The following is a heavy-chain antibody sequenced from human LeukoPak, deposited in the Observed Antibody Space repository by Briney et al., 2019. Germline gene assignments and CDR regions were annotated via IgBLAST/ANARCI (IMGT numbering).Heavy chain of an antibody. J-gene: IGHJ4*02. CDR2: ISGSGSNT. V-gene: IGHV3-23*01. Sequence: HPGGSLRLSCAASGFTFSSYAMSWVRQAPGKGLEWVSSISGSGSNTYYADSVKGRFTVSRDNSKNTLHLQMNSLRVEDTAVYYCAKALSSSSIWGQGTLVTVSS. CDR1: GFTFSSYA. D-gene: IGHD6-6*01. CDR3: AKALSSSSI.